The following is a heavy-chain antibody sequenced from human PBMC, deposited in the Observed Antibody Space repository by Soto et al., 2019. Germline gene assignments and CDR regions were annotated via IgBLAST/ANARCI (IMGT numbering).Heavy chain of an antibody. V-gene: IGHV4-30-4*02. CDR1: RDCLGRGKKS. Sequence: VPRDCLGRGKKSWTWIRQAPGKGLEWIGYIFSSGTTYYNPSLKSRLTMSLDTSQNQFSLKLNSVTAADTAVYFCARVPSPFDFYYAMDVWGQGTTVT. CDR2: IFSSGTT. D-gene: IGHD3-16*01. J-gene: IGHJ6*02. CDR3: ARVPSPFDFYYAMDV.